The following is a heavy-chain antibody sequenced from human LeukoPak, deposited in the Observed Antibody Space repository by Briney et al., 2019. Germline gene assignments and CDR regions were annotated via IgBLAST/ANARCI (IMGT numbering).Heavy chain of an antibody. V-gene: IGHV4-59*08. J-gene: IGHJ4*02. D-gene: IGHD3-22*01. CDR2: NYSSGST. CDR1: GGSISSYY. Sequence: SETLSLTCTVSGGSISSYYWSWIRQPPGKELEWIGYNYSSGSTNYNPSLKSRVTISVDTSKNQFSLKLNSVTAADTAVYYCARHAYYYDSSGYLPYYFDYWGQGTLVTVSS. CDR3: ARHAYYYDSSGYLPYYFDY.